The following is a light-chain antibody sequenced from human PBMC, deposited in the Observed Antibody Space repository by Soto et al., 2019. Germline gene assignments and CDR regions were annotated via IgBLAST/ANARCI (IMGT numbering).Light chain of an antibody. V-gene: IGKV3-20*01. Sequence: EIVLTQSRGTLSLSPGERATLSCRASQSVSSTYLAWYQQKPGQAPRLLIFGASNRATGIPVRFSGSGSGTDFTLTISRLEPEDFAVYYCQQYDTSPPWTFGQGTKVDIK. CDR3: QQYDTSPPWT. CDR1: QSVSSTY. CDR2: GAS. J-gene: IGKJ1*01.